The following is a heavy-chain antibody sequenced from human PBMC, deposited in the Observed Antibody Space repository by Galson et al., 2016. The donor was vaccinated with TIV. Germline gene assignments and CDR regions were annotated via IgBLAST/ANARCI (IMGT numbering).Heavy chain of an antibody. CDR3: AKDRNTAMDTYHYYYGMDV. CDR2: FIPLFGTA. J-gene: IGHJ6*02. V-gene: IGHV1-69*13. D-gene: IGHD5-18*01. Sequence: SVKVSCKASGDTFSSYPFNWVRQAPGQGLEWVGGFIPLFGTANYAQKFQGRVKISADESTSTLYMEVRSLRSEDTAVYHCAKDRNTAMDTYHYYYGMDVWGQGTTVTVSS. CDR1: GDTFSSYP.